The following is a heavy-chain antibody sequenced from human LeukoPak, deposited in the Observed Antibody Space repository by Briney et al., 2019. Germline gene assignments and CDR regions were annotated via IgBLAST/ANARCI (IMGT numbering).Heavy chain of an antibody. CDR2: IFYIGKT. J-gene: IGHJ4*02. Sequence: SETLSITCTVSGGSVSSSDYYWGWIRQPPGKGLEWIGDIFYIGKTNYNPSLKSRVTISVDTSKNQFSLKLTSVTAADAAVYYCARVFDSWGQGTLVTVSS. CDR3: ARVFDS. CDR1: GGSVSSSDYY. V-gene: IGHV4-39*07.